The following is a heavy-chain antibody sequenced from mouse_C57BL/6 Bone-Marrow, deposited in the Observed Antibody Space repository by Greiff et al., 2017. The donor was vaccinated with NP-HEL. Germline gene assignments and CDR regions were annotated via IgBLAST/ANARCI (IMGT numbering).Heavy chain of an antibody. J-gene: IGHJ3*01. CDR2: IDPSDSYT. V-gene: IGHV1-69*01. Sequence: QVQLQQPGAELVMPGASVKLSCKASGYTFTSYWMHWVKQRPGHGLEWIGEIDPSDSYTNYNQKFKGKSTLTVDKSSSTADMQLSSLTSEDSSVYYCAREDYYGSSPTWFAYWGQGTLVTVSA. CDR1: GYTFTSYW. D-gene: IGHD1-1*01. CDR3: AREDYYGSSPTWFAY.